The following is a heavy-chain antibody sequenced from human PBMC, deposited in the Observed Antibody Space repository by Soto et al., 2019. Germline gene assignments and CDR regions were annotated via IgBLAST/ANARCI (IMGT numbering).Heavy chain of an antibody. D-gene: IGHD2-8*01. CDR3: AKFGVLRSNFRWFVL. Sequence: EGQLVESGGGLVKPGGSLRLSCAASGFAFQTYTMEWLRQPPGKGLEWVSSITISGNYIYYADSVKGRFTISRDNGRNSVYLQMNSLRAEDTAVYSCAKFGVLRSNFRWFVLWGQGTLVTVSS. V-gene: IGHV3-21*01. CDR2: ITISGNYI. J-gene: IGHJ5*02. CDR1: GFAFQTYT.